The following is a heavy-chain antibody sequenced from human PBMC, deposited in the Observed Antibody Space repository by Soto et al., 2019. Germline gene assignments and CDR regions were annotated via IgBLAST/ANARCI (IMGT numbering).Heavy chain of an antibody. CDR3: AKVMYTWNDVAAFDS. Sequence: GGSLRVSSEASRFTLRNFAISWVRQSQGKGLEWISTIGVTEGSTYYTDSVRGRFTISRDNSKNTLYLQMNSLRVEDTALYYCAKVMYTWNDVAAFDSWGQGTLVTVSS. J-gene: IGHJ4*02. D-gene: IGHD1-1*01. CDR1: RFTLRNFA. V-gene: IGHV3-23*01. CDR2: IGVTEGST.